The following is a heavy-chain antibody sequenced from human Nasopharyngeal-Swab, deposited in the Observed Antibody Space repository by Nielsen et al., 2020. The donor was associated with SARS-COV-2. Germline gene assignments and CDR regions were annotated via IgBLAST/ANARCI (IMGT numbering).Heavy chain of an antibody. CDR1: GFTFENYA. V-gene: IGHV3-9*01. CDR2: ITWNSGNK. D-gene: IGHD5-18*01. CDR3: AKARRTDTYGFESFDY. Sequence: SLKISCAASGFTFENYAMHWVRQPPGKGLEWVSGITWNSGNKGYAESVQGRFTISRDNARNSLYLQMNSLRAEDTALYYCAKARRTDTYGFESFDYWGQGTLVTVPS. J-gene: IGHJ4*02.